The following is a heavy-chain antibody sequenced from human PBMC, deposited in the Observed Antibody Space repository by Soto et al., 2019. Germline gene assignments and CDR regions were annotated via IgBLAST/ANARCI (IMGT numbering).Heavy chain of an antibody. V-gene: IGHV3-23*01. J-gene: IGHJ4*02. CDR2: ISGSGTGGRT. CDR1: GFSFNNYA. CDR3: ARDPGTYDFPYYFDN. Sequence: LRLSCAASGFSFNNYAMSWVRQAPGKGLEWVSTISGSGTGGRTYYADSTKGRFTISSDNSKDTLYLQMNSLRAEDTAVYYCARDPGTYDFPYYFDNWGQGTLVTVSS. D-gene: IGHD3-3*01.